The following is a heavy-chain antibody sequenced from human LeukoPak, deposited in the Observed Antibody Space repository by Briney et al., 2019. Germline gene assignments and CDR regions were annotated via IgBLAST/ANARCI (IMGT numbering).Heavy chain of an antibody. CDR2: ISSSSSYI. V-gene: IGHV3-21*01. Sequence: PGGSLRLSCAASGFTFSSYSMNWVRQAPGEGLEWVSSISSSSSYIYYADSVKGRFTISRDNAKNSLYLQMNSLRAEDTAVYYCARDVVVRGTVLDYWGQGTLVTVSS. D-gene: IGHD2-21*01. CDR3: ARDVVVRGTVLDY. J-gene: IGHJ4*02. CDR1: GFTFSSYS.